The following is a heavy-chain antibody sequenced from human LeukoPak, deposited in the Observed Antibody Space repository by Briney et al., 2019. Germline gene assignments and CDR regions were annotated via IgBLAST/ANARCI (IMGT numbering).Heavy chain of an antibody. V-gene: IGHV3-30*03. D-gene: IGHD5-18*01. J-gene: IGHJ6*02. CDR3: ARGVSGRTAMVPPQYYYYYGMDV. CDR1: GFTFSNYG. Sequence: PGGSLRLSCVASGFTFSNYGIHWVRQAPGKGLEWVAAISDDGSNKYYADSVKGRFTISRDNSKNTLYLQMDSLRAEDTAVYYCARGVSGRTAMVPPQYYYYYGMDVWGQGTTVTVSS. CDR2: ISDDGSNK.